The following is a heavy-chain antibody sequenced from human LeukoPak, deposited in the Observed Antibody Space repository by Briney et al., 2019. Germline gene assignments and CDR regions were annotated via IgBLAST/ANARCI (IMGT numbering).Heavy chain of an antibody. Sequence: ASVKVSCKASGYTFTSYYMHWVRQAPGQGLEWMGIINPSGGSTNYAQKFQGRVTITADESTSTAYMELSSLRSEDTAVYYCARAGSAAVVPAALRDAFDIWGQGTMVTVSS. J-gene: IGHJ3*02. CDR2: INPSGGST. CDR3: ARAGSAAVVPAALRDAFDI. V-gene: IGHV1-46*01. CDR1: GYTFTSYY. D-gene: IGHD2-2*01.